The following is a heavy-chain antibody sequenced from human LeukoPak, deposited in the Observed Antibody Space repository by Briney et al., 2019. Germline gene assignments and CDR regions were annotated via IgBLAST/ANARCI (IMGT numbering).Heavy chain of an antibody. Sequence: GESLKISCKGSGYSFTSYWIGWVRQMPGKGLECMGTIYPGDSDTRYSPSFQGQVTISADKSISTAYLQWSSLKASDTAIYYCARHETGPYFDYWGQGTLVTVSS. V-gene: IGHV5-51*01. CDR3: ARHETGPYFDY. CDR1: GYSFTSYW. CDR2: IYPGDSDT. D-gene: IGHD1-1*01. J-gene: IGHJ4*02.